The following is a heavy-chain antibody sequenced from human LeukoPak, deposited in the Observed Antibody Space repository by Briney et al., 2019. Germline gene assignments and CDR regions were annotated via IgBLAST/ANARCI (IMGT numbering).Heavy chain of an antibody. V-gene: IGHV3-23*01. J-gene: IGHJ5*02. CDR1: GFTFTNFA. D-gene: IGHD6-25*01. Sequence: GGSLRLSCAVSGFTFTNFAMMWVRQAPGKGLQWVSSITGDGATYYADSVRGRSMLSRDTSKNTLYLQMNSLTAEDTALYYCAKGAAAGLVDWFDPWGQGTLVTVSS. CDR3: AKGAAAGLVDWFDP. CDR2: ITGDGAT.